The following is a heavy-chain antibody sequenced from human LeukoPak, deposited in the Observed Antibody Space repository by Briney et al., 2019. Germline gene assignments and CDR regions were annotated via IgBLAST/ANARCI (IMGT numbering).Heavy chain of an antibody. CDR2: INHSGST. CDR1: GGSFSGYY. V-gene: IGHV4-34*01. CDR3: ASRPYDFWSGYPPYNWFDP. D-gene: IGHD3-3*01. J-gene: IGHJ5*02. Sequence: SETLSLTCAVYGGSFSGYYWSWISQPPGKGLEWIGEINHSGSTNYNPSLKSRVTISVDTSKNQFSLKLSSVTAADTAVYYCASRPYDFWSGYPPYNWFDPWGQGTLVTVSS.